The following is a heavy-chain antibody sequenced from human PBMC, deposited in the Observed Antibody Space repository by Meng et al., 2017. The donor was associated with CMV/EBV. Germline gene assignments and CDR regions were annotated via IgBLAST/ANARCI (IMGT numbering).Heavy chain of an antibody. Sequence: GRLVESGGGVGQPGRSLRLPWAASGFTFSSYAMHWVRQAPGKGLEWVAVISYDGSNKYYADSVKGRFTISRDNSKNTLYLQMNSLRAEDTAVYYCARGDYFDYWGQGTLVTVSS. V-gene: IGHV3-30-3*01. CDR1: GFTFSSYA. CDR2: ISYDGSNK. J-gene: IGHJ4*02. CDR3: ARGDYFDY.